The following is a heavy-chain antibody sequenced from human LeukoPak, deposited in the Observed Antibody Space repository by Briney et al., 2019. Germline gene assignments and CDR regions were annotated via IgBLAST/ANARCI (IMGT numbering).Heavy chain of an antibody. J-gene: IGHJ4*02. CDR3: ARGFTTLDY. Sequence: ASVTVSCTASGYTFTSYGINWVRQAPGQGLEWMGRISANNGNTNYAQKLQGRVTMTTDTSTSTAYMELRSLRSDDTAVYYCARGFTTLDYWGQGTLVTVSS. CDR2: ISANNGNT. V-gene: IGHV1-18*01. D-gene: IGHD3-22*01. CDR1: GYTFTSYG.